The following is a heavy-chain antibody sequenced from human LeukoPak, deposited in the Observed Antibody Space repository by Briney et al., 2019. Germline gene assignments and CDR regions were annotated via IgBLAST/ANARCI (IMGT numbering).Heavy chain of an antibody. J-gene: IGHJ3*02. CDR1: GFTFSSYA. V-gene: IGHV3-23*01. Sequence: PGGSLRLSCAASGFTFSSYAMSSVRQAPGKGLEWVSAISGSGGSTYYAASVKGQFTIYRDNSKNTLYLQMNSLRAEDTAVYYCAGAFYPRNAFDSWGQGTMVTVSS. D-gene: IGHD2/OR15-2a*01. CDR3: AGAFYPRNAFDS. CDR2: ISGSGGST.